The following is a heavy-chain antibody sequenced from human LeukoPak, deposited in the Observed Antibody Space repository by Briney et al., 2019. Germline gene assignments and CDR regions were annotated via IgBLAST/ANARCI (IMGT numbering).Heavy chain of an antibody. J-gene: IGHJ4*02. Sequence: SETLSLTCTVSGGSISSGSYYWSWIRQPAGKGLEWIGRIYTSGSTNYNPSLKSRVTMSVDTSKNQFSLKLSSVTAADTAVYYCARAREQLDPFDYWGQGTLVTVSS. CDR2: IYTSGST. CDR3: ARAREQLDPFDY. V-gene: IGHV4-61*02. CDR1: GGSISSGSYY. D-gene: IGHD6-13*01.